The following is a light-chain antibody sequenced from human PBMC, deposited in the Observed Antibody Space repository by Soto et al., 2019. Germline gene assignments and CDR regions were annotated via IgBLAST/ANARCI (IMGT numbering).Light chain of an antibody. CDR1: QGISTC. CDR2: DVS. CDR3: QQYSSYSRT. V-gene: IGKV1-5*01. J-gene: IGKJ1*01. Sequence: DIQMTQSPYTLSASVGDRVTITCRASQGISTCLAWYQQKPGPAPKLLIYDVSSLESGVPSGFSGGGPVTAFTLSLRRLQPDDYPTYDCQQYSSYSRTFGQGTKREI.